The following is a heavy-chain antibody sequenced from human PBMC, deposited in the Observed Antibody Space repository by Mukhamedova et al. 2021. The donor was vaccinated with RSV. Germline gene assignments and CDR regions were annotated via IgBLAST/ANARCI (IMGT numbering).Heavy chain of an antibody. J-gene: IGHJ4*02. CDR3: ARDVTARPFDF. Sequence: EWVAYISSGSSTIYYADSVEGRFAISRDDAQNSLCLQMNSLRADDTAIYYCARDVTARPFDFWGQGTLVTVSS. CDR2: ISSGSSTI. D-gene: IGHD6-6*01. V-gene: IGHV3-48*03.